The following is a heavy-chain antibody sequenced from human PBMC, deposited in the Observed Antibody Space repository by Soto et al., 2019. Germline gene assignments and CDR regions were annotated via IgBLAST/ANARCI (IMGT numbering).Heavy chain of an antibody. CDR1: GFTFSSYD. J-gene: IGHJ3*02. CDR2: ISSSGSTI. Sequence: GGSLRLSCAASGFTFSSYDMNWVRQAPGKGLEWVSYISSSGSTIYYADSVKGRYTISRDNAKNSLYLQMNSLRAEDAAVYYCAREDSSSGWYGAFDIWGQGTMVTVSS. CDR3: AREDSSSGWYGAFDI. D-gene: IGHD6-19*01. V-gene: IGHV3-48*03.